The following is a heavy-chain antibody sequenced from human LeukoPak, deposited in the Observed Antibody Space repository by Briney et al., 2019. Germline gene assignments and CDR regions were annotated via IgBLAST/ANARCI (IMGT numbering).Heavy chain of an antibody. V-gene: IGHV3-33*01. Sequence: GGSLRLSCAASGFNFNNYGMHWVRQAPGKGLEGVAVIWYDGSNKYYADSVKGRFTISRDNFKNTLYLQMNSLRGEDTAVYYCARDSWTRVVRPYMDVWGKGTTVTVSS. D-gene: IGHD2-2*01. CDR2: IWYDGSNK. CDR1: GFNFNNYG. J-gene: IGHJ6*03. CDR3: ARDSWTRVVRPYMDV.